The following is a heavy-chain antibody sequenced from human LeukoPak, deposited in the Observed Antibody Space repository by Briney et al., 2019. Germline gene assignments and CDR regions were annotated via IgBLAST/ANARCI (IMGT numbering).Heavy chain of an antibody. D-gene: IGHD6-13*01. CDR2: IIPMFGTA. CDR1: GGTSSSYE. Sequence: SVKVSRKASGGTSSSYEISWVRQAPGQGLEWMGGIIPMFGTAKYAQKFQGRVTITADKSTSTAYMELSSLRSEDTAVYYCARVRSAAAPPTGPYYYYMDVWGKGTTVTVSS. J-gene: IGHJ6*03. CDR3: ARVRSAAAPPTGPYYYYMDV. V-gene: IGHV1-69*06.